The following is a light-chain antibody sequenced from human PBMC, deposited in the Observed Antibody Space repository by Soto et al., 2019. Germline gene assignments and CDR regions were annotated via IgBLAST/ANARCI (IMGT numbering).Light chain of an antibody. Sequence: QLVLTQPPSVTGAPGQRVTISCTWNNSSIGTGYGIYWYQQFPGTAPRLLINGDNNRPSGVSDRFSGSKSGTSASLAITGLQADDEAEYFCQSYDTSPFGLMFGGGTKLTVL. CDR1: NSSIGTGYG. J-gene: IGLJ3*02. V-gene: IGLV1-40*01. CDR2: GDN. CDR3: QSYDTSPFGLM.